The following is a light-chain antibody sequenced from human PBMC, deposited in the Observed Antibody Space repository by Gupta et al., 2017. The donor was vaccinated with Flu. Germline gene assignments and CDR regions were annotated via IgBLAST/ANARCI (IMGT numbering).Light chain of an antibody. Sequence: AIWMTQSPSLLSASTGDRVTIHCRISQGISTYLAWYQQKPGKAPELLIYAVSTLQTGVPSRFSGSGSGTEFTLTISSLQSEDFATYYCQQYYSFPTFGQGTKLEIK. J-gene: IGKJ2*01. CDR1: QGISTY. CDR2: AVS. V-gene: IGKV1D-8*02. CDR3: QQYYSFPT.